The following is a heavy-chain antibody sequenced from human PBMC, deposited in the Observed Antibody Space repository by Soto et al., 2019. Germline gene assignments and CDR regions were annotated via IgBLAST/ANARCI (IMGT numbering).Heavy chain of an antibody. J-gene: IGHJ4*02. D-gene: IGHD6-13*01. CDR3: ARPSAGYSSSYDFDS. V-gene: IGHV4-4*07. CDR1: GGSISSSD. CDR2: IYTSGST. Sequence: KNSECLSLTCTVSGGSISSSDGGGIRQPAGKGLEWIGRIYTSGSTNYNPSLKSRVTMSVDTSKNQFSLKLSSVTAADTAVYYCARPSAGYSSSYDFDSWGQGTLVTVSS.